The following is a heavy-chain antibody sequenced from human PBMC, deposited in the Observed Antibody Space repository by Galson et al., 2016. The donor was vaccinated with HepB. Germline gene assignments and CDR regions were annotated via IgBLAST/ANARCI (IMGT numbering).Heavy chain of an antibody. V-gene: IGHV3-21*04. J-gene: IGHJ6*02. CDR1: GFTFSSYS. CDR2: ISSGSSSI. D-gene: IGHD2-15*01. Sequence: SLRLSCAASGFTFSSYSLSWVRQAPGKGLEWVASISSGSSSISFAQSVRGRFTITTDNAKNSLYLQMNSLRAEATALYYCPRCTGGRWYPNYGMDVWGQGTTVTVSS. CDR3: PRCTGGRWYPNYGMDV.